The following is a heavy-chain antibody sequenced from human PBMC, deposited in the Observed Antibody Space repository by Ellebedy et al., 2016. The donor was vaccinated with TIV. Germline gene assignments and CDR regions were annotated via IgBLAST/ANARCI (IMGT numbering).Heavy chain of an antibody. J-gene: IGHJ6*02. V-gene: IGHV1-46*01. Sequence: AASVKVSCKASGYTFTSYYMHWVRQAPGQGLEWMGIINPTAGSTSSAQKFQGRVPMTSDTSTRTVYMELSSLRSEDKAVYYCARARSVDPHMDVWGQGTTVTVSS. CDR3: ARARSVDPHMDV. D-gene: IGHD6-19*01. CDR1: GYTFTSYY. CDR2: INPTAGST.